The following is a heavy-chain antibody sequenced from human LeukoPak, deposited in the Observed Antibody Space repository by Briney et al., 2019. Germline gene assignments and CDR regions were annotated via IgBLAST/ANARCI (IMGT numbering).Heavy chain of an antibody. CDR2: IRYDGSIK. CDR3: ARAAAAIKFDY. V-gene: IGHV3-30*02. Sequence: GGSLRLSCAASGFTFSNYGMHWVRQAPGKRLEWVAFIRYDGSIKYYADSVKGRFTISRDNSKNTVYVQLNSLRAEDTAVYYCARAAAAIKFDYWGQGTLVTVSS. D-gene: IGHD6-13*01. CDR1: GFTFSNYG. J-gene: IGHJ4*02.